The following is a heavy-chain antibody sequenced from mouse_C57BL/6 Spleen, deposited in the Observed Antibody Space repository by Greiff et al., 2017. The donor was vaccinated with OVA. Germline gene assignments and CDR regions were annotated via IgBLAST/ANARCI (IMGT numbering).Heavy chain of an antibody. D-gene: IGHD1-1*01. J-gene: IGHJ3*01. CDR2: ISDGGSYT. CDR3: ARDNYYGGSSPFAY. CDR1: GFTFSSYA. Sequence: DVQLVASGGGLVKPGGSLKLSCAASGFTFSSYAMSWVRQTPEKRLEWVATISDGGSYTYYPDNVKGRFTISRDNAKNNLYLQMSHLKSEDTAMYYCARDNYYGGSSPFAYWGQGTLVTVSA. V-gene: IGHV5-4*01.